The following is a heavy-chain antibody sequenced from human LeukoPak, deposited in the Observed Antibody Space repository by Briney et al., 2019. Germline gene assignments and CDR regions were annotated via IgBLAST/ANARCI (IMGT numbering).Heavy chain of an antibody. D-gene: IGHD6-6*01. CDR2: INHSGST. CDR3: ARVSSSGIAARRVLIDY. CDR1: GGSISSYY. Sequence: PSETLSLTCTVSGGSISSYYWSWIRQPAGKGLEWIGEINHSGSTNYNPSLKSRVTISVDTSKNQFSLKLSSVTAADTAVHYCARVSSSGIAARRVLIDYWGQGTLVTVSS. V-gene: IGHV4-34*01. J-gene: IGHJ4*02.